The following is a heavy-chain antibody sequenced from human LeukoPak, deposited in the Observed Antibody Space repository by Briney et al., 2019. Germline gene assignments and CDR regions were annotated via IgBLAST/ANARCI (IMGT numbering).Heavy chain of an antibody. CDR2: ISATGGST. J-gene: IGHJ5*01. CDR3: AVFVGSAALFDS. V-gene: IGHV3-23*01. CDR1: GFTFRNYD. D-gene: IGHD2-2*01. Sequence: PGGSLRLSCAAPGFTFRNYDMTWVRQVPGKGLEWVSRISATGGSTYYADSVKGRFAISRYNSKNALNLQMNSLRAEDTSLYGHAVFVGSAALFDSGGQGALVTVSS.